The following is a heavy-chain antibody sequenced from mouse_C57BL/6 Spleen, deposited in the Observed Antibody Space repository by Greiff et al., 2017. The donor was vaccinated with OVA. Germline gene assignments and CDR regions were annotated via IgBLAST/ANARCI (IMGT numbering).Heavy chain of an antibody. CDR3: ARSKDEDYYAMDY. J-gene: IGHJ4*01. V-gene: IGHV1-69*01. CDR2: IDPSDSYT. CDR1: GYTFTSYW. Sequence: QVQLQQPGAELVMPGASVKLSCKASGYTFTSYWMHWVKQRPGQGLEWIGEIDPSDSYTNYNQKFKGKSTLTVDKSSSTAYMQLSSLTSEDSAVYCCARSKDEDYYAMDYWGQGTSVTVSS.